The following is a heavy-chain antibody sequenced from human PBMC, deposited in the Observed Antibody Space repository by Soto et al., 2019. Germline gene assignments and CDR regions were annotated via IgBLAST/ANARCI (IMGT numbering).Heavy chain of an antibody. D-gene: IGHD4-4*01. CDR2: IIPIFGTA. Sequence: SVKVSCKASGGTFSSYAISWVRQAPGQGLEWMGGIIPIFGTANYAQKFQGRVTITADESTSTAYMELSSLRSEDTAVYYCARPFALVTTKGGMDVWGQGTTVTVSS. V-gene: IGHV1-69*13. CDR3: ARPFALVTTKGGMDV. CDR1: GGTFSSYA. J-gene: IGHJ6*02.